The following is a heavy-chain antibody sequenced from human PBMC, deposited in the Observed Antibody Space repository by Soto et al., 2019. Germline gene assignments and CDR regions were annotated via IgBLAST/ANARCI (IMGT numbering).Heavy chain of an antibody. CDR2: ISGSGGST. D-gene: IGHD6-19*01. Sequence: HPGGSLRLSCAASGFTFSSYAMSWVRQAPGKGLEWVSAISGSGGSTYYADSVKGRFTISRDNSKNTLYLQMNSLRAEDTAVYYCAKGSSSGWTYYFDYWGQGTLVTVSS. CDR1: GFTFSSYA. J-gene: IGHJ4*02. CDR3: AKGSSSGWTYYFDY. V-gene: IGHV3-23*01.